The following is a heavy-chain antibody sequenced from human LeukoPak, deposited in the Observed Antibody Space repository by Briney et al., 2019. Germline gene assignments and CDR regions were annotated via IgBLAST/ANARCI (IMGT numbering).Heavy chain of an antibody. J-gene: IGHJ4*02. Sequence: GGSLRLSCAASGFTFSSYAMGWVRQAPGKGLAWVSAITASGGNTYYADSVKGRFTISRDNSKNTLYLQVNSLRAEDTAVYYCAKGNGYSYGRYYFDYWGQGTLVTVSS. V-gene: IGHV3-23*01. CDR1: GFTFSSYA. D-gene: IGHD5-18*01. CDR2: ITASGGNT. CDR3: AKGNGYSYGRYYFDY.